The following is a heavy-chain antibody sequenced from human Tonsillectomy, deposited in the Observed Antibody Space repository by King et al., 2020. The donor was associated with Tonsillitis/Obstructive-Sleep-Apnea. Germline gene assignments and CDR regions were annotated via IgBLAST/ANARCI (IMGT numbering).Heavy chain of an antibody. V-gene: IGHV3-48*02. CDR3: AEDLKGAVGLGY. CDR2: ISSSSTII. J-gene: IGHJ4*02. D-gene: IGHD2-2*01. CDR1: GFTFSSYS. Sequence: QLVQSGGGLVQPGGSLRLSCAASGFTFSSYSMNWVRQAPGKGLEWVLYISSSSTIIYYVDAVKGRFTISRDNAKNALYLQMNSLRDEDTAVYYCAEDLKGAVGLGYWGQGTLVTVSS.